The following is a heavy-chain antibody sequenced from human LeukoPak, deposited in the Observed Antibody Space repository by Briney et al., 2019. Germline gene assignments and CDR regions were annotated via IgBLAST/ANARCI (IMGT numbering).Heavy chain of an antibody. Sequence: PGGSLRLSCAASGLXFSTYWIHWVRQAPGKGLMWVSRINSDGRSTTYADFVKGRFTISRDNAKNTLYLQMNSLRAEDTAVYYCAREGTSGWYYFDYWGQGTLVTVSS. J-gene: IGHJ4*02. CDR2: INSDGRST. D-gene: IGHD6-19*01. CDR1: GLXFSTYW. V-gene: IGHV3-74*01. CDR3: AREGTSGWYYFDY.